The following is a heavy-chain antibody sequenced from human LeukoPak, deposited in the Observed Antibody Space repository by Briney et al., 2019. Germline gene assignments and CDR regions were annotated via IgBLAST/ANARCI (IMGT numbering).Heavy chain of an antibody. V-gene: IGHV3-74*01. Sequence: GGSLRLSCAASGFTFSHYWMHWVRQVPGKGLVWVSHINNDGSSTTYADSVKGRFTISRDNAKNTQYLQMNSLRAEDTAVYYCVRERSGWLFDYLGQGTLVTVSS. CDR2: INNDGSST. D-gene: IGHD6-19*01. CDR3: VRERSGWLFDY. J-gene: IGHJ4*02. CDR1: GFTFSHYW.